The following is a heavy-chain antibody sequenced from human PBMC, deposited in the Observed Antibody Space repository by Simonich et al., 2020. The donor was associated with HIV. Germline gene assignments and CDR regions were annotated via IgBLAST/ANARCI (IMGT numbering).Heavy chain of an antibody. D-gene: IGHD1-26*01. CDR3: ARLTASGLGEYFQH. J-gene: IGHJ1*01. CDR2: INHSGST. Sequence: QVQLQQWGAGLLKPSETLSLTCAVYGGSFSGYSWSWIRPPPGKGLEWIGEINHSGSTNYNPSLKSRVTISVDTSKNQFSLKLSSVTAADTAVYYCARLTASGLGEYFQHWGQGTLVTVSS. V-gene: IGHV4-34*01. CDR1: GGSFSGYS.